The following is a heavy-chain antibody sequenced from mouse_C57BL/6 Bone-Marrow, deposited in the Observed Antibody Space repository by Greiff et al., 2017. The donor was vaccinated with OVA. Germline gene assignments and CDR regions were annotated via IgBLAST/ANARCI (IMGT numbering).Heavy chain of an antibody. CDR3: TRIYY. Sequence: VQLQQPGAELVRPGASVKLSCTASGFNIKDDYMHWVKQRPEQGLEWIGWVDPESGDTEYASKFQGKATITVDTSSNTAYLQLSSLTAEDTAGYYCTRIYYGDRGTTLSVSS. J-gene: IGHJ2*01. CDR1: GFNIKDDY. CDR2: VDPESGDT. V-gene: IGHV14-4*01.